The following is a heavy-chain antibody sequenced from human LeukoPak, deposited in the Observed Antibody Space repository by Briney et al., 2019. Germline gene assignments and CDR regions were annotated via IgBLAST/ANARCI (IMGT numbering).Heavy chain of an antibody. CDR3: ARDLGDMTTVTTAGY. CDR1: GYTFTSYY. Sequence: SCKASGYTFTSYYMHWVRQAPGKGLEWVAVISYDGSNKYYADSVKGRFTISRDNSKNTLYLQMNSLRAEDTAVYYCARDLGDMTTVTTAGYWGQGTLVTVSS. V-gene: IGHV3-30-3*01. J-gene: IGHJ4*02. CDR2: ISYDGSNK. D-gene: IGHD4-17*01.